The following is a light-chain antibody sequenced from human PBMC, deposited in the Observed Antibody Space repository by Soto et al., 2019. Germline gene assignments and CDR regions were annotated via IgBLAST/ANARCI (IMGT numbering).Light chain of an antibody. CDR3: SSYTTSNTRQIV. J-gene: IGLJ1*01. CDR2: DVS. CDR1: SSDVGGYNY. V-gene: IGLV2-14*03. Sequence: QSVLTQPASVPGSPGQSITISCTGTSSDVGGYNYVSWYQHHPGKAPKLMIFDVSNRPSGVSNRFSGSKSGNTASLTISGLQPEDEADCYCSSYTTSNTRQIVFGTGTRSPS.